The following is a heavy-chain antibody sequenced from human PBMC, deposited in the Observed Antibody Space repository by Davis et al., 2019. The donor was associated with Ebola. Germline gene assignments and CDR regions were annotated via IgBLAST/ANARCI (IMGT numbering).Heavy chain of an antibody. CDR2: ISGSGGST. D-gene: IGHD5-18*01. Sequence: GESLKISCAASGFTFSSYAMSWVRQAPGKGLEWVSAISGSGGSTYYADSVEGRFSISRDNSKNTLHLHMNSLRAEDTAVYYCAKVASDAHTYGYVGLDSWGQGTLVTVSS. CDR3: AKVASDAHTYGYVGLDS. J-gene: IGHJ4*02. V-gene: IGHV3-23*01. CDR1: GFTFSSYA.